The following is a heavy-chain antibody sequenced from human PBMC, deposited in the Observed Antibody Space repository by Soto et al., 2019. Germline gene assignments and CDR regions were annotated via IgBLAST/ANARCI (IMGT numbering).Heavy chain of an antibody. CDR1: GFTFSDHY. CDR2: ISSSSSTI. CDR3: ARCGFWSGPNWFDP. D-gene: IGHD3-3*01. V-gene: IGHV3-11*04. Sequence: LRLSCAASGFTFSDHYMDWVRQAPGKGLEWVSYISSSSSTIYYADSVKGRFTISRDNAKNSLYLQMNSLRAEDTAVYYCARCGFWSGPNWFDPWGQGTLVTVSS. J-gene: IGHJ5*02.